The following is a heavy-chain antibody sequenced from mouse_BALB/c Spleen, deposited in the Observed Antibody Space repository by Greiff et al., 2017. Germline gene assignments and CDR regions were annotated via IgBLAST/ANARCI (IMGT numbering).Heavy chain of an antibody. J-gene: IGHJ2*01. CDR3: ARSPYFDY. CDR2: IDPSDSET. Sequence: QVQLKQPGAELVKPGAPVKLSCKASGYTFTSYWMNWVKQRPGRGLEWIGRIDPSDSETHYNQKFKDKATLTVDKSSSTAYIQLSSLTSEDSAVYYCARSPYFDYWGQGTTLTVSS. CDR1: GYTFTSYW. D-gene: IGHD1-1*01. V-gene: IGHV1-69*02.